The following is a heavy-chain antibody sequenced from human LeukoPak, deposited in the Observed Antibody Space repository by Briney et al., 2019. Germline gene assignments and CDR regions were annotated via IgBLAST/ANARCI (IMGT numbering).Heavy chain of an antibody. CDR3: AKADRGDGYNYDFDY. CDR2: ISGSGGST. CDR1: GFTFSSYA. Sequence: GGSLRLSCEASGFTFSSYAMSWVRQAPGKGLEWVSAISGSGGSTYYAESVKGRFTISRDNSKNTLYLQMNSLRGEDTAVYYCAKADRGDGYNYDFDYWGQGTLVTVSS. J-gene: IGHJ4*02. V-gene: IGHV3-23*01. D-gene: IGHD5-24*01.